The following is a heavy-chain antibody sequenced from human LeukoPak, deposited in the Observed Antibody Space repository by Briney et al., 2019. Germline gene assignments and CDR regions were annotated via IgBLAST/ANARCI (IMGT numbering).Heavy chain of an antibody. D-gene: IGHD6-13*01. CDR1: GFTFSSYA. Sequence: GGSLRLSCAASGFTFSSYAMSWVRQAPGKGLEWVSAISGSGGSTYYADSVKGRFTISRDNSKNTLYLQMNSLRVEDTAVYYCARVKGQLVLDDDAFDIWGQGTMVTVSS. CDR2: ISGSGGST. CDR3: ARVKGQLVLDDDAFDI. V-gene: IGHV3-23*01. J-gene: IGHJ3*02.